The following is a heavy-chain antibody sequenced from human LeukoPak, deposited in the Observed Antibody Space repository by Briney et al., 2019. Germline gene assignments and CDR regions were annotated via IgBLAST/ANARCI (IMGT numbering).Heavy chain of an antibody. CDR3: AKDGTYYYDSSGYWGYFDY. Sequence: GGSLRLSCAASGFTFSDYAIHCVRQAPGKGLEWVSGIIWNSGSIGYADSVKGRFTISRDNAKNSLYLQMNSLRDEDTALYYCAKDGTYYYDSSGYWGYFDYWGQGTLVTVSS. CDR2: IIWNSGSI. CDR1: GFTFSDYA. D-gene: IGHD3-22*01. J-gene: IGHJ4*02. V-gene: IGHV3-9*01.